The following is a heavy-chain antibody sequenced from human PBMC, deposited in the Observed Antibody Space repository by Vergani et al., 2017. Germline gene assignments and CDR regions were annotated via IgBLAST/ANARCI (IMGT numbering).Heavy chain of an antibody. CDR3: ARDTRYCSSTSCYITGYYYYGMDV. CDR1: GFTFSDYY. J-gene: IGHJ6*02. Sequence: QVQLVESGGGLVKPGGSLRLSCAASGFTFSDYYMSWIRQAPGKGLEWVSYISSSGSTIYYADSVKGRFTSSRDNAKNSLYLQMNSLRAEDTAVYYCARDTRYCSSTSCYITGYYYYGMDVWGQGTTVTVSS. D-gene: IGHD2-2*02. CDR2: ISSSGSTI. V-gene: IGHV3-11*01.